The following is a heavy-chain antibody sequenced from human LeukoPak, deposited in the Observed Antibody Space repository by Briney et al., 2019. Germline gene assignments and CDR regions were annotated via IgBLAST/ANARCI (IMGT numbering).Heavy chain of an antibody. CDR1: GYTFTGAY. CDR3: ARVLFNSGYDY. D-gene: IGHD3-9*01. Sequence: ASVKVSCKASGYTFTGAYMHWVRQAPGQGLEWMGWINPNSGETRFAQKFQGRVTMTRDTSISTAYMDLGGLRSDDTAVYYCARVLFNSGYDYWGQGSLVTVSS. V-gene: IGHV1-2*02. CDR2: INPNSGET. J-gene: IGHJ4*02.